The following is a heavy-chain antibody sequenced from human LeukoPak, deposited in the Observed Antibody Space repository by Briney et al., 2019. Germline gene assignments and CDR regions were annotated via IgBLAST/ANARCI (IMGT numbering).Heavy chain of an antibody. CDR1: GFTFSSYS. CDR2: ISSRSSTI. J-gene: IGHJ4*02. Sequence: GGSLRLSCAASGFTFSSYSMNWVRQAPGKGLEWVSYISSRSSTIYYADSVKGRFTISRDNATNSLYLQMNSLRAEDTAVYYCARGIAAPLYYFDYWGQGTLVTVSS. CDR3: ARGIAAPLYYFDY. V-gene: IGHV3-48*04. D-gene: IGHD6-13*01.